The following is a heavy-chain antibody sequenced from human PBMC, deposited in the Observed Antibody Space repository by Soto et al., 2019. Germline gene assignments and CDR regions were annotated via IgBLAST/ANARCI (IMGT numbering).Heavy chain of an antibody. D-gene: IGHD5-12*01. CDR1: VFTFTSSA. Sequence: GASVKVSCKASVFTFTSSAVQGVRQARGQRLEWIGWIVVGSGNTNYAQKVQERVTITRDMSTSTAYMELSSLRSEDTAVYYCAAEAAGYSGYPAYYYYGMDVWGQGTTVTVSS. CDR2: IVVGSGNT. CDR3: AAEAAGYSGYPAYYYYGMDV. J-gene: IGHJ6*02. V-gene: IGHV1-58*01.